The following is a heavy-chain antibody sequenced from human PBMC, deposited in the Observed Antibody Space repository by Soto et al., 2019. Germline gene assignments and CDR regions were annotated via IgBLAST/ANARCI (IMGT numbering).Heavy chain of an antibody. Sequence: XSVKVSCNATGYTCTNYSISLLRQSPGEGLTWVGRSNNSDDTKLYAQKLQGRLTRTTDTSTSTAYMDLTILRSDDTAVYFCARDPGAAWFDFWDQGTLVTVSS. CDR3: ARDPGAAWFDF. D-gene: IGHD2-15*01. CDR2: SNNSDDTK. CDR1: GYTCTNYS. J-gene: IGHJ4*02. V-gene: IGHV1-18*01.